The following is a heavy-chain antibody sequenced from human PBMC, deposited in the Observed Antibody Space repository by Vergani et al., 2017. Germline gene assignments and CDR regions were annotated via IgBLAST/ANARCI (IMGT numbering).Heavy chain of an antibody. CDR2: IVVGSGNT. CDR3: ARGRGGSYYPYYGMDV. J-gene: IGHJ6*02. D-gene: IGHD1-26*01. Sequence: QMQLVQSGPEVKKPGTSVKVSCKASGFTFTSSAMQWVRQARGQRLEWIGWIVVGSGNTNYAQKFQERVTITRDMSTSTAYMELSSLRSEDTAVYYCARGRGGSYYPYYGMDVWGQGTTVTVSS. V-gene: IGHV1-58*02. CDR1: GFTFTSSA.